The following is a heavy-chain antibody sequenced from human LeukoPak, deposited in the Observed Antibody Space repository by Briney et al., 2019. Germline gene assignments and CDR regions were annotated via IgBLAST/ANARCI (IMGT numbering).Heavy chain of an antibody. CDR2: ISSSGSTI. J-gene: IGHJ4*02. CDR3: ARAPRYSSGGSCYDY. CDR1: GFTFSDYY. Sequence: GGSLRLSCAASGFTFSDYYMSWIRQAPGKGLEWVSYISSSGSTIYYADSVKGRFTISGDNAKNSLYLQMNSLRAEDTAVYYCARAPRYSSGGSCYDYWGQGTLVTVSS. V-gene: IGHV3-11*01. D-gene: IGHD2-15*01.